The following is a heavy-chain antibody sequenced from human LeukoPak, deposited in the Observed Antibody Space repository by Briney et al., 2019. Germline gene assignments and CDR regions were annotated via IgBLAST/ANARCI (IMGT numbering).Heavy chain of an antibody. CDR2: INSDGSST. Sequence: GGSLRLSCAASGFTFSSYWMHWVRQAPGKGLVWVSRINSDGSSTSYADSVKGRFTISRDNAKKSLYLQMNSLRADDTALYYCARVEQQSSALYYYYFYMDVWGKGTTVTVSS. V-gene: IGHV3-74*01. J-gene: IGHJ6*03. CDR1: GFTFSSYW. D-gene: IGHD6-13*01. CDR3: ARVEQQSSALYYYYFYMDV.